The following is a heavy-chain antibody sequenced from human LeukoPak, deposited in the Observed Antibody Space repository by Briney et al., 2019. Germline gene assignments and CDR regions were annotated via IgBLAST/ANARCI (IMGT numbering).Heavy chain of an antibody. D-gene: IGHD4-17*01. V-gene: IGHV4-30-2*05. Sequence: PSETLSLTCTVSGGSISSGGYYWSWIRQPPGKGLEWIGYIYHSGSTYYNPSLKSPVTISVDTSKSQFSLKLSSVTAADTAVYYCARVYGDQYYFDYWGQGTLVTVSS. CDR3: ARVYGDQYYFDY. CDR1: GGSISSGGYY. J-gene: IGHJ4*02. CDR2: IYHSGST.